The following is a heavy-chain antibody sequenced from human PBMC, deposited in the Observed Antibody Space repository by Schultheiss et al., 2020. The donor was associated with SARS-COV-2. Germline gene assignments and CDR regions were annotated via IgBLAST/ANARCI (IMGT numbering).Heavy chain of an antibody. J-gene: IGHJ6*02. V-gene: IGHV3-48*03. CDR1: GFTFSSYE. Sequence: GGSLRLSCAASGFTFSSYEMNWVRQAPGKGLEWVSYISSSGSTIYYADSVKGRFTISRDNAKNSLYLQMNSLRAEDTAVYYCAKDKKENDYWSGNYFYVMDVWGHGTTVTVSS. D-gene: IGHD3-3*01. CDR3: AKDKKENDYWSGNYFYVMDV. CDR2: ISSSGSTI.